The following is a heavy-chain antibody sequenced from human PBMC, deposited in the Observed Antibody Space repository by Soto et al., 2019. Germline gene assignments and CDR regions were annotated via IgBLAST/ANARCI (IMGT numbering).Heavy chain of an antibody. CDR3: VGSTATLPYGLDV. CDR1: GDSISRGGYY. J-gene: IGHJ6*02. Sequence: SETLSLTCSVSGDSISRGGYYWSWVRQHPGKGLEWIGFIFHSGIAHYNPSLQSRVAISEDTSNNQFSLRLTSVTAADTAVYYCVGSTATLPYGLDVWGQGTTVTVSS. D-gene: IGHD6-6*01. V-gene: IGHV4-31*03. CDR2: IFHSGIA.